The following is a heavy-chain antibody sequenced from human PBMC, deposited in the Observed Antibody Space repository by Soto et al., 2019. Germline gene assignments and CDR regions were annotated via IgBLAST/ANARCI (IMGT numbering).Heavy chain of an antibody. J-gene: IGHJ5*02. V-gene: IGHV4-4*02. Sequence: QVQLQESGPGLVKPSGTLSLTCAVSGGSISSSNWWRWVRQPPGKGLEWIGEIYHSGSTNYNPSRKSRVTISVDRSKKQFSLKLGSVTAADTAVYYCARLDMVRGVMDWFDPWGQGTLVTVSS. D-gene: IGHD3-10*01. CDR2: IYHSGST. CDR3: ARLDMVRGVMDWFDP. CDR1: GGSISSSNW.